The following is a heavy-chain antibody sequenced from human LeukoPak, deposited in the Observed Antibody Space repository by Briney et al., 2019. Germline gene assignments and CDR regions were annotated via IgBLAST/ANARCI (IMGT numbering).Heavy chain of an antibody. D-gene: IGHD6-13*01. CDR3: AKEARYSSSWYDYFDY. V-gene: IGHV3-23*01. J-gene: IGHJ4*02. Sequence: GGSLRLSCAASGLTFSSYAMSCVRQAPGKGLEWVSIISGSGDTTYYADSVKGRFTISRDNPKNTLYLQMNSLRAEDTAVYYCAKEARYSSSWYDYFDYWGQGTLVTVSS. CDR2: ISGSGDTT. CDR1: GLTFSSYA.